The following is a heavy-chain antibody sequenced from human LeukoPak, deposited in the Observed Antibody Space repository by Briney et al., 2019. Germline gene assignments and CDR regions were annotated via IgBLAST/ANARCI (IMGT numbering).Heavy chain of an antibody. CDR3: ARHGGYIFLNWFDP. CDR1: GSSISGGTYY. Sequence: SETLSLTCTVSGSSISGGTYYCGWIRQPPGKGLEWIGTVSYSGTTYYKSSLKSRVTISVDTSKNQFSLYLNSVTAADTAVYYCARHGGYIFLNWFDPWGQGTLVTVSS. D-gene: IGHD6-19*01. V-gene: IGHV4-39*01. J-gene: IGHJ5*01. CDR2: VSYSGTT.